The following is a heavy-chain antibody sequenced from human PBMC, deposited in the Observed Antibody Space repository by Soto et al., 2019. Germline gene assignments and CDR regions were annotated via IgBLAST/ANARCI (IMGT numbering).Heavy chain of an antibody. CDR2: INHSGST. Sequence: QVQLHQWGAGLLKPSETLSLTCAVYGGSFSGYYWSWIRQPPGKGLEWIGEINHSGSTNYNPSLKSRVTISVDTSKNQFSLKLSSVTAADTAVYYCARGPTTVTIYYYYYYGMDVWGQGTTVTVSS. CDR3: ARGPTTVTIYYYYYYGMDV. J-gene: IGHJ6*02. V-gene: IGHV4-34*01. CDR1: GGSFSGYY. D-gene: IGHD4-17*01.